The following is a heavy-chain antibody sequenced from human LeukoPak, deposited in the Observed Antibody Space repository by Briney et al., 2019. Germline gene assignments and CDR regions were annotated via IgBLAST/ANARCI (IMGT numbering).Heavy chain of an antibody. J-gene: IGHJ6*02. CDR1: GFTFSSYA. V-gene: IGHV3-23*01. Sequence: GESLRLSCVASGFTFSSYAMSWVRQAPGKGLEWVSAISGSGGSTYYADSVKGRFTISRDNSKNTLYLQMNSLRAEDAAVYYCAKGLDIVVPYYAMDVWGQGTTVTVSS. CDR2: ISGSGGST. D-gene: IGHD2-2*01. CDR3: AKGLDIVVPYYAMDV.